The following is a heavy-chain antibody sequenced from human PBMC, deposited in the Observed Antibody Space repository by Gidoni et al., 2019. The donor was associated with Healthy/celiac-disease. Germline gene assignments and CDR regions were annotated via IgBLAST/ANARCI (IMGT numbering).Heavy chain of an antibody. V-gene: IGHV3-30*18. CDR2: ISYDGSNK. CDR1: GFTFSSYG. J-gene: IGHJ4*02. CDR3: AKELGGGDTRKEYFDY. D-gene: IGHD2-21*02. Sequence: QVQLVESGGGVVQPGRSLRLSCAASGFTFSSYGMHWVRQAPGKGLEWVAVISYDGSNKYYADSVKGRFTISRDNSKNTLYLQMNSLRAEDTAVYYCAKELGGGDTRKEYFDYWGQGTLVTVSS.